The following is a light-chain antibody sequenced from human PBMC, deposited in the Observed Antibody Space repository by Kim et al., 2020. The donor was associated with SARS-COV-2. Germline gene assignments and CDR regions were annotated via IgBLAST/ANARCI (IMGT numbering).Light chain of an antibody. J-gene: IGKJ2*01. CDR3: QQRSNWPYT. V-gene: IGKV3-11*01. Sequence: LSSAETASLPGSASQSGSSYFAWYQHKPGQAPTLLIYDASTRATGIPARFSGSGSGTDFTLTISSLEPEDFAVYYCQQRSNWPYTFGQGTKLEI. CDR2: DAS. CDR1: QSGSSY.